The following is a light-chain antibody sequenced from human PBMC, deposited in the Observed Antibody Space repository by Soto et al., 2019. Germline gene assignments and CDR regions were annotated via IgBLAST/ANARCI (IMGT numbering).Light chain of an antibody. CDR2: EAS. CDR3: CSYAGSSTVI. Sequence: QSALTQPASGSGSPGQSITISCTGTSSDVGTYNLVSWYQQYPGKAPKLMIYEASKRPSGVSNRFSGSKSGNTASLTISGLQAEDEADYYCCSYAGSSTVIFGGGTKLTVL. CDR1: SSDVGTYNL. V-gene: IGLV2-23*01. J-gene: IGLJ2*01.